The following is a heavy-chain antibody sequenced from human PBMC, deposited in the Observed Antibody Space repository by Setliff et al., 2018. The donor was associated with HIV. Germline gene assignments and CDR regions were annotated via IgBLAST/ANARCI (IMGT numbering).Heavy chain of an antibody. V-gene: IGHV2-70*11. Sequence: LVNPTQTLTLTCTFSGFSLSTSGLSVGWIRQPPGKALEWLARIDWDDDKHYSTSLKTRLAISHDTSKNQVALTMTNVDPVDTATYFCARAGPSSGYQYWGQGTLVTVSS. CDR3: ARAGPSSGYQY. D-gene: IGHD6-19*01. CDR2: IDWDDDK. J-gene: IGHJ4*02. CDR1: GFSLSTSGLS.